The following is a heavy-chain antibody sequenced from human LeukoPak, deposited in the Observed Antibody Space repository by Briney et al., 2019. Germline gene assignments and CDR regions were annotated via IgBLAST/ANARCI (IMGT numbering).Heavy chain of an antibody. CDR1: SGSISTSSYY. Sequence: SETLSLTCTVSSGSISTSSYYWGWIRQPPGKGLEWIGSIYYSGSTYYNPSLKSRVTISVDTSKNQFSLKLSSVTAADTAVYYCARGVNYYDSSGYYYYFDYWGQGTLVTVSS. D-gene: IGHD3-22*01. J-gene: IGHJ4*02. CDR2: IYYSGST. CDR3: ARGVNYYDSSGYYYYFDY. V-gene: IGHV4-39*07.